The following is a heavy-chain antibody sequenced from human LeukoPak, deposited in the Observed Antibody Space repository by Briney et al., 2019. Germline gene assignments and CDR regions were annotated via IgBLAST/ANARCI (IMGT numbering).Heavy chain of an antibody. CDR3: GRDFLGTNDY. CDR1: GFTFSSYA. J-gene: IGHJ4*02. V-gene: IGHV3-64*01. D-gene: IGHD2-2*01. CDR2: ISSNGGST. Sequence: GGSLRLSCAASGFTFSSYAMHWVRQAPGKGLEYVSAISSNGGSTYYANSVKGRFTISRDNSKNTLYLQMGSLRAEDMAVYYCGRDFLGTNDYWGQGTLVTVSS.